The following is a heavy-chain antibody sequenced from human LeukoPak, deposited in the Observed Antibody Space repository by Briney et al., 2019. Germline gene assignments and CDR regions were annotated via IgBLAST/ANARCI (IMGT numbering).Heavy chain of an antibody. Sequence: PGGSLRLSCAASGFTFDDYAMYWVRQAPGKGLEWVSLISGDGGSTYYADSVKGRFTISRDNSKKSLYLQMNSPRTEDTAFYYCAKDSYGSGSYLDYWGQGTLVTVSS. CDR3: AKDSYGSGSYLDY. CDR1: GFTFDDYA. CDR2: ISGDGGST. V-gene: IGHV3-43*02. D-gene: IGHD3-10*01. J-gene: IGHJ4*02.